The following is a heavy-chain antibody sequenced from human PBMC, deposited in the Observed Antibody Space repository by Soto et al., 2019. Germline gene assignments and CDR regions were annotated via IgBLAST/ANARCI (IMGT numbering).Heavy chain of an antibody. CDR2: IWYDGSNK. Sequence: LRLSCAASGFTFSSYGMHWVRQAPGKGLEWVAVIWYDGSNKYYVDSVKGRFTISRDNSKNTLYLQMNSLRAEDTAVYYCALGYSRIAVARFDYWGQGTLVTVSS. CDR1: GFTFSSYG. CDR3: ALGYSRIAVARFDY. V-gene: IGHV3-33*01. J-gene: IGHJ4*02. D-gene: IGHD6-19*01.